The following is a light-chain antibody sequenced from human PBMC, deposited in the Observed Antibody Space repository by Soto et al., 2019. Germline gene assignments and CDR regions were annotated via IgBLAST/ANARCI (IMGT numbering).Light chain of an antibody. V-gene: IGKV1-5*03. CDR3: QEYNSYWT. Sequence: DIQMTQSPSTLSASVGDRVTITCRASQSISNWLAWYQQKPGKAPKLLIYKASSLESGVPSRFSGRGSGTEFTLTISSLQPDDFGTYYCQEYNSYWTFGQGTKVDIK. CDR1: QSISNW. J-gene: IGKJ1*01. CDR2: KAS.